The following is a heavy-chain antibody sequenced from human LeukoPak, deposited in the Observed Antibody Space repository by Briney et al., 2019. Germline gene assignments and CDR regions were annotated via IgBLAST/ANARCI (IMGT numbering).Heavy chain of an antibody. CDR2: ISGSGGST. Sequence: PGGSLRLSCAASGFTFSSYAMSWVRQAPGKGLEWVSAISGSGGSTYYADSVKGRFTISRDNSKNTLYLQMNSLRAEDTAVYYCATTPFGVHAFDIWGQGTMVTVSS. D-gene: IGHD3-3*01. J-gene: IGHJ3*02. CDR3: ATTPFGVHAFDI. V-gene: IGHV3-23*01. CDR1: GFTFSSYA.